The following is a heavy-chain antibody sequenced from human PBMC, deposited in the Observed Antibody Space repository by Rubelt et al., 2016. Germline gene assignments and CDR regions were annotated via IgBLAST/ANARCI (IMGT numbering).Heavy chain of an antibody. V-gene: IGHV4-61*01. CDR1: GGSVSTGSYF. D-gene: IGHD3-16*01. CDR2: FYSGST. J-gene: IGHJ6*02. CDR3: ARGRLGYGMDV. Sequence: QVQLRESGPGLVKPSETLSLTCSVSGGSVSTGSYFWNWIRQPPGKGLEWIGYFYSGSTNYKPSLKSRVTISVDTSKNLFSLKLSAVTAADTAVYYCARGRLGYGMDVWGQGTTVTVSS.